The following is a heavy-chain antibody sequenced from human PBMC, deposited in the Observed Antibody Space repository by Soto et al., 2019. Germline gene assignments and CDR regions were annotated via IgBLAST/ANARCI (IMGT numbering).Heavy chain of an antibody. Sequence: SETLSLTCTVSGGSISSGDYYWSWIRQPPGKGLEWIGYIYYSGSTYYNPSLKSRVTISVDTSKNQFSLKLGSVTAADTAVYYCARDHSSSSPWFDPWGQGTLVTVSS. CDR1: GGSISSGDYY. J-gene: IGHJ5*02. CDR2: IYYSGST. D-gene: IGHD6-6*01. CDR3: ARDHSSSSPWFDP. V-gene: IGHV4-30-4*01.